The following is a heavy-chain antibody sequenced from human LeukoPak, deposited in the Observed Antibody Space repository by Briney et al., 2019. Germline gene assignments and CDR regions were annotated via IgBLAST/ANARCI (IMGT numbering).Heavy chain of an antibody. CDR1: GYTFTNSY. Sequence: ASVKVSCKASGYTFTNSYIQWVRQAPGQVLEWMGLINPDGGNTNYAQNFQGRVTLTRDTSTSTVYMELSSLRSEDTAIYYCARIRDGYNDAYDLWGQGTVVTVPS. CDR3: ARIRDGYNDAYDL. CDR2: INPDGGNT. V-gene: IGHV1-46*01. J-gene: IGHJ3*01. D-gene: IGHD5-24*01.